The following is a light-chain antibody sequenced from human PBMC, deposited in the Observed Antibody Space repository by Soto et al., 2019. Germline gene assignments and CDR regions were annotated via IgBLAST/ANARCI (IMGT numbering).Light chain of an antibody. J-gene: IGKJ1*01. Sequence: EVIMTQSPATLSVSTGERATLSWRASQSVSRNLAWYQQKPGQAPRLLIYGASARATGIPARFSGSGSGTEFALTISSLQSEDFAVYYCQQYDNWPPLTFGQGTKVDIK. CDR1: QSVSRN. CDR3: QQYDNWPPLT. V-gene: IGKV3-15*01. CDR2: GAS.